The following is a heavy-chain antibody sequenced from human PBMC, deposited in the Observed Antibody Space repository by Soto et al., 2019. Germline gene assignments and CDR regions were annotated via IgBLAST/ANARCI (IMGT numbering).Heavy chain of an antibody. D-gene: IGHD3-3*01. V-gene: IGHV1-69*13. CDR3: ATGVIWIGYFTVDS. Sequence: SVKVSCKASGGSFGKSAINWVRQTPGQGLEWLGGFIPVYRTLNYAQKFQGRVTITADESTGTAYMTLSSLASDDTAVYYCATGVIWIGYFTVDSWGQGTRVTV. CDR1: GGSFGKSA. CDR2: FIPVYRTL. J-gene: IGHJ4*02.